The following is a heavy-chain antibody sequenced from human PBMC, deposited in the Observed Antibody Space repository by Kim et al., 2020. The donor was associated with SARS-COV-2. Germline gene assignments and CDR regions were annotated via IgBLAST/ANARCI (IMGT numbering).Heavy chain of an antibody. CDR2: INPSGGST. CDR1: GYTFTNYY. J-gene: IGHJ6*02. V-gene: IGHV1-46*01. Sequence: ASLKVSCKASGYTFTNYYMHWVRQAPGQGLEWMGIINPSGGSTSYAQKFQGRVTMTRDTSTSTVYMNLSSLRSEDTAVYYCARDLTTTVTTPGVGYYYGMDVWGQGTTVTVSS. D-gene: IGHD4-17*01. CDR3: ARDLTTTVTTPGVGYYYGMDV.